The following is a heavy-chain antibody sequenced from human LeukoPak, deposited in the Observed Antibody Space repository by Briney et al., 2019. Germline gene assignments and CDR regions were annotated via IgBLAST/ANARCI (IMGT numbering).Heavy chain of an antibody. CDR2: IIPIFGTA. J-gene: IGHJ6*02. Sequence: ASVKVSCEASGGTFSSYAISWVRQAPGQGLEWMGGIIPIFGTANYAQKFQGRVTITADESTSTAYMELSSLRSEDTAVYYCARDTDYYYGMDVWGQGITVTVSS. CDR3: ARDTDYYYGMDV. D-gene: IGHD4-17*01. V-gene: IGHV1-69*13. CDR1: GGTFSSYA.